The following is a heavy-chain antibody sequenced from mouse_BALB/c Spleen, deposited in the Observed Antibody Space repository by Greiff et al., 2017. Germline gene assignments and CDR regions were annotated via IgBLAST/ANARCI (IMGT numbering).Heavy chain of an antibody. Sequence: EVQLVESGGGLVKPGGSLKLSCAASGFTFSSYAMSWVRQTPEKRLEWVASISSGGSTYYPDSVKGRFTISRDNARNILYLQMSSLRSEDTAMYYCAREGYDYDDGFAYWGQGTLVTVSA. D-gene: IGHD2-4*01. CDR2: ISSGGST. J-gene: IGHJ3*01. CDR3: AREGYDYDDGFAY. V-gene: IGHV5-6-5*01. CDR1: GFTFSSYA.